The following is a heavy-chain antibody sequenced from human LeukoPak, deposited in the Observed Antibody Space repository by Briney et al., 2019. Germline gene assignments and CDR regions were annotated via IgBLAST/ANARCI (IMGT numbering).Heavy chain of an antibody. CDR3: ARGTVH. D-gene: IGHD4-17*01. V-gene: IGHV3-9*01. CDR1: GFTFDDYA. CDR2: ISWNSGSI. Sequence: PGGPLRLSCAASGFTFDDYAMHWVRQAPGKGLEWVSGISWNSGSIGYADSVKGRFTISRDNAKNSLYLQMNSLRAEDTAVYYCARGTVHWGQGTLVTVSS. J-gene: IGHJ4*02.